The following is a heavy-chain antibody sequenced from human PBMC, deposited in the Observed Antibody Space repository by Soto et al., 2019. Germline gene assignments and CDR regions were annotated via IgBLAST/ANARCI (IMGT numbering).Heavy chain of an antibody. CDR2: IRTSGGAT. CDR1: GFTFSLYA. CDR3: AKVGVAGSDSYFDY. D-gene: IGHD1-26*01. V-gene: IGHV3-23*01. J-gene: IGHJ4*02. Sequence: EVQLLESGGGLVQPGGSLRLSCAASGFTFSLYAMNWVRQAPGKGLEWVSLIRTSGGATYYADSVKGRFTISRDNSKNTLYLQLNSLRAAETAVDYCAKVGVAGSDSYFDYWGQGTVVPVSS.